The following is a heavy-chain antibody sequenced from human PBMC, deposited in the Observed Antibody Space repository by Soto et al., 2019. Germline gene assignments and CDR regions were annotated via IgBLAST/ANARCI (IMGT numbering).Heavy chain of an antibody. J-gene: IGHJ5*02. CDR1: GGSISSGGYY. Sequence: QVQLQESGPGLVKPSQTLSLTCTVSGGSISSGGYYWSWIRQHPGKGLEWIGYISYSGSTYYNPSLKSRVTISVDTSKNQFSLKLSSVTAADTAVYYCATYDSSDYYSGSPIGWFDPWGQGTLVTVSS. V-gene: IGHV4-31*03. D-gene: IGHD3-22*01. CDR2: ISYSGST. CDR3: ATYDSSDYYSGSPIGWFDP.